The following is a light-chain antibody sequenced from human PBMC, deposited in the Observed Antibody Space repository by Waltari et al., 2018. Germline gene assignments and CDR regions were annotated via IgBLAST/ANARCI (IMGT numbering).Light chain of an antibody. CDR1: NIGGQS. Sequence: SYVLTQPPSVSVAPGKTARITCGGDNIGGQSVHWYQQRPGQAPVLVIYDDKDRPSGVPERFSASNSENTATLTISRVEVGDEADYCCQVWDGSSDHPVFGGGTKLTV. CDR2: DDK. CDR3: QVWDGSSDHPV. J-gene: IGLJ2*01. V-gene: IGLV3-21*04.